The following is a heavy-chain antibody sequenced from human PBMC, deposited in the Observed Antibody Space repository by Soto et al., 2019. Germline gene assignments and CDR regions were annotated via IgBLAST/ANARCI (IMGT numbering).Heavy chain of an antibody. V-gene: IGHV3-23*04. CDR1: GFSFGGYA. CDR2: VSGGGTST. CDR3: AKWGGYYAYYSEMDV. J-gene: IGHJ6*02. D-gene: IGHD1-26*01. Sequence: EVQLVESGGDFVQPGGSLRLSCAGYGFSFGGYAMSWVRPAPGKGLELISGVSGGGTSTYYAGSVKGRFTISRDSSVVYLQMNSLRADDTAVYYCAKWGGYYAYYSEMDVWGRGTTVTVAS.